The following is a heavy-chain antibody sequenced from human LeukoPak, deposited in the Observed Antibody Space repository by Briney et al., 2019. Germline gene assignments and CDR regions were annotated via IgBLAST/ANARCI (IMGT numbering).Heavy chain of an antibody. CDR1: GVSISSGSYY. V-gene: IGHV4-61*02. J-gene: IGHJ6*03. Sequence: SQTLSLTCTVSGVSISSGSYYWSWIRQPAGKGLEWIGRIYTSGSTNYNPSLKSRVTISVDKSKNQFSLKLSSVTAADTAVYYCARGTKQVVTIFYYYYYMDVWGKGTTVTVSS. CDR3: ARGTKQVVTIFYYYYYMDV. D-gene: IGHD4-23*01. CDR2: IYTSGST.